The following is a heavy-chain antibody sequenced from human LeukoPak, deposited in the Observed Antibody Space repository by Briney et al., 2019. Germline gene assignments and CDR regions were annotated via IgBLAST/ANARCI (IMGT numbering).Heavy chain of an antibody. V-gene: IGHV3-30-3*01. CDR1: GFTFSSYA. J-gene: IGHJ4*02. CDR2: ISYDGSNK. D-gene: IGHD3-10*01. Sequence: PGRSLRLSCAASGFTFSSYAMHWVRQAPGKGLEWVAVISYDGSNKYYADSVKGRFTISRDNSKNTLYLQMNSLKIEETAVYFCVKDDRATIFRGAPHYWGQGTLVTVSS. CDR3: VKDDRATIFRGAPHY.